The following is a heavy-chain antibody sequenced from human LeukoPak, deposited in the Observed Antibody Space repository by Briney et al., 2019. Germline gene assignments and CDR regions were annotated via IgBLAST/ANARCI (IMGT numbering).Heavy chain of an antibody. CDR3: ARARNDYDSNGFSVLDY. J-gene: IGHJ4*02. CDR2: IWYDRSNI. Sequence: GTSLRLSCAASGLSFSSHGMHWVRQAPGKGLEWVAVIWYDRSNIYYADSVKGRFTISRDNSKNTLYLQMNSLRAEDTALYYCARARNDYDSNGFSVLDYWGQGTLVTVSS. V-gene: IGHV3-33*01. D-gene: IGHD3-22*01. CDR1: GLSFSSHG.